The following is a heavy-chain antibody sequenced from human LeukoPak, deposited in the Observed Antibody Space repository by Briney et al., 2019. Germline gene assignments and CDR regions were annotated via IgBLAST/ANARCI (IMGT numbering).Heavy chain of an antibody. J-gene: IGHJ4*02. CDR1: GFTFSSYG. CDR3: AKENSSGYYYEYYFDY. CDR2: ISYDGSNK. D-gene: IGHD3-22*01. Sequence: GGSLRLSCAASGFTFSSYGMHWVRQAPGKGLEWVAVISYDGSNKYYADSVKVRFTISRDDSKNTLYLQMNSLRAEDTAVYYCAKENSSGYYYEYYFDYWGQGTLVTVSS. V-gene: IGHV3-30*18.